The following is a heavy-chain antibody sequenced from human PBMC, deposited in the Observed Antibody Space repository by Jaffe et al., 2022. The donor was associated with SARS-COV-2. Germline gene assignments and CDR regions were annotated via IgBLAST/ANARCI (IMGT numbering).Heavy chain of an antibody. CDR3: TKGSLAAVDFNWFDP. D-gene: IGHD6-25*01. J-gene: IGHJ5*02. CDR2: ISWNSYKI. V-gene: IGHV3-9*01. CDR1: GFIFDDYA. Sequence: EVQLVESGGGLVQPGRSLRLSCAVSGFIFDDYAMHWVRQAPGKGPEWVSGISWNSYKIAYADSVKGRFTISRDNAKNSLYLQMNSLSAEDTALYYCTKGSLAAVDFNWFDPWGQGTLVTVSS.